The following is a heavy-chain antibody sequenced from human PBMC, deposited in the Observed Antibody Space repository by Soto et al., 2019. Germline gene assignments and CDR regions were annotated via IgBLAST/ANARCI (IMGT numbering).Heavy chain of an antibody. D-gene: IGHD3-16*02. J-gene: IGHJ4*02. Sequence: EVQLLESGGGLVQPGGSLRLSCAASGFALDSYGMSWVRQAPGRGLDWVSAISGSSGSAYYAGSVKGRFTISRDNSKKTVYLLLNSLRAEDTAIYYCARIRGVIVGGPDYWGQGTLVTVSS. CDR2: ISGSSGSA. CDR3: ARIRGVIVGGPDY. V-gene: IGHV3-23*01. CDR1: GFALDSYG.